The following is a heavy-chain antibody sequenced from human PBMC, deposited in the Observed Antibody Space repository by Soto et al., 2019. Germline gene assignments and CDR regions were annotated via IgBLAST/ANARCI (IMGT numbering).Heavy chain of an antibody. J-gene: IGHJ4*02. CDR3: ARAPLAVADRVEY. CDR1: GFTFNDYD. V-gene: IGHV3-11*05. D-gene: IGHD6-19*01. Sequence: GGSLRLSCAGSGFTFNDYDMSWIRQVPGKGLEWVSYISSSGLQTNYAESVKGRFTISRYNAKNSLYLQMNSLRAEDTALYYCARAPLAVADRVEYWGQGTLVTVSS. CDR2: ISSSGLQT.